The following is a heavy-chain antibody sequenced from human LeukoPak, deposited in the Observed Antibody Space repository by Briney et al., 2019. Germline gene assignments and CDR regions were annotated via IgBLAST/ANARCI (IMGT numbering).Heavy chain of an antibody. CDR3: ATGYYYDASGNYWDRPFEF. J-gene: IGHJ4*02. V-gene: IGHV3-21*01. D-gene: IGHD3-22*01. CDR2: ISSSGRHI. CDR1: GFTFSKYS. Sequence: PGGSLRLSCAASGFTFSKYSLNWVRQAPGKGLEWVSSISSSGRHIYYADSVKGRFTISRDNAKNSLSLAMDRLRGEDTAVYYCATGYYYDASGNYWDRPFEFWGQGTLVTASS.